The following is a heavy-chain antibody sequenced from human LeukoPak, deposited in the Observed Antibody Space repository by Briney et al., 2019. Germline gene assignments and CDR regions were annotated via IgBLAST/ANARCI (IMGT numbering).Heavy chain of an antibody. J-gene: IGHJ4*02. CDR2: IRYDGNIK. CDR3: ARDRGYYGSGTKDY. D-gene: IGHD3-10*01. Sequence: GGSLRLSCAASGFTFSSYGMHWVRQAPGKGLEWVAFIRYDGNIKHYAVSVKGRFTISRDNSKNAVYLQVNDLKTEVTAVYYCARDRGYYGSGTKDYWGQGTLVTVSS. V-gene: IGHV3-30*02. CDR1: GFTFSSYG.